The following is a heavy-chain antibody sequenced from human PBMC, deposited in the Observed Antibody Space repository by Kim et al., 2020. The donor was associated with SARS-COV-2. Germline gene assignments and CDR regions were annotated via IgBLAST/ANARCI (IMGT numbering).Heavy chain of an antibody. V-gene: IGHV3-30*03. Sequence: GGSLRLSCAASGFIFSSFAMHWVRQAPGKGLEWVAFISYDGGSKKYADSVKGRFTISRDNSKNTLYLQMNSLRTEDTAVYYCASRSSVGVRRGFDYWGQGTLVTVSS. CDR3: ASRSSVGVRRGFDY. CDR2: ISYDGGSK. J-gene: IGHJ4*02. D-gene: IGHD6-6*01. CDR1: GFIFSSFA.